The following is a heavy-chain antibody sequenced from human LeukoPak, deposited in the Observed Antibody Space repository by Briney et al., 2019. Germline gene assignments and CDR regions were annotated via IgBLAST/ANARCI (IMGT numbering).Heavy chain of an antibody. CDR3: AELDSSSPRN. J-gene: IGHJ4*02. V-gene: IGHV3-7*02. Sequence: GGSLRLSCAASGFTFSRYWMTWVRQAPGRGLEWVANINQDGGEKYYVDSVKGRFTISRDNAKNSLFLQVNSLRAEDTAVYYCAELDSSSPRNWGQGTLVTVSS. CDR1: GFTFSRYW. CDR2: INQDGGEK. D-gene: IGHD6-13*01.